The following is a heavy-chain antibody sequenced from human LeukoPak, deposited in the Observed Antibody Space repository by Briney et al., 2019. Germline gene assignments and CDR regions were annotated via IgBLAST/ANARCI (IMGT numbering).Heavy chain of an antibody. CDR3: ARGRIAVAEGPFDY. J-gene: IGHJ4*02. CDR1: GGSISSSSYY. V-gene: IGHV4-39*07. CDR2: IYYSGST. D-gene: IGHD6-19*01. Sequence: SETLSLTCTVSGGSISSSSYYWGWIRQPPGKGLEWIGSIYYSGSTYYNPSLKSRVTISVDTSKNQFSLKLSSVTAADTAVYYCARGRIAVAEGPFDYWGQGTLVTVSS.